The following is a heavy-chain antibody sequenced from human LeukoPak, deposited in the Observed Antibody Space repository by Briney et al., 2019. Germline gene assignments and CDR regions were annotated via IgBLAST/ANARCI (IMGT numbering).Heavy chain of an antibody. CDR3: ARAWVVVVPAATYYYYYYMDV. Sequence: ASVNVTCKASGYTFTSYGISWVRQAPGQGLEWMGWISAYNGNTNYAQKLQGRVTVAIDTSTSTAYMELRSLRSDDTAVYYCARAWVVVVPAATYYYYYYMDVWGKGTTVTVSS. J-gene: IGHJ6*03. V-gene: IGHV1-18*01. CDR2: ISAYNGNT. CDR1: GYTFTSYG. D-gene: IGHD2-2*01.